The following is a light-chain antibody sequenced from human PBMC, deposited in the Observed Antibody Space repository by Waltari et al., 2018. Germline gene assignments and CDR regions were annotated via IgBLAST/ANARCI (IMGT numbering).Light chain of an antibody. J-gene: IGKJ4*01. CDR2: DAS. CDR3: QQYNNWPPLT. CDR1: QSISRH. V-gene: IGKV3D-15*01. Sequence: VMTQSPATLFVSPGEGATLSCRASQSISRHVAWYHQKSGQAPRLLIFDASARATGIPARFRGSGSGTEFTLTISSLQSEDVGVYYCQQYNNWPPLTFGGGTKVEIK.